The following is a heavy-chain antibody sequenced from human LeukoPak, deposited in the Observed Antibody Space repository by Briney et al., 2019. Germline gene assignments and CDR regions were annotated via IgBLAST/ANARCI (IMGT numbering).Heavy chain of an antibody. CDR3: ARGGSRSHYYYYYYGMDV. V-gene: IGHV1-18*01. J-gene: IGHJ6*02. D-gene: IGHD3-16*01. CDR1: GYTFTSYG. Sequence: ASVKVSCKASGYTFTSYGISWVRQAPGQGLEWMGWISAYNGNTNYAQKLQGRVTMTTDTSTSIAYMELRSLRSDDTAVYYCARGGSRSHYYYYYYGMDVWGQGTTVTVSS. CDR2: ISAYNGNT.